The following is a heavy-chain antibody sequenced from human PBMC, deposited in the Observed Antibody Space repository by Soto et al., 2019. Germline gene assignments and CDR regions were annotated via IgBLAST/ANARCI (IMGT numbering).Heavy chain of an antibody. D-gene: IGHD3-9*01. CDR2: ISYDGSNK. CDR3: AKGGDILTGYYITSIYYYYGMDV. CDR1: GFTFSSYG. Sequence: QVQLVESGGGVVQPGRSLRLSCAASGFTFSSYGMHRVRQAPGKGLEWVAVISYDGSNKYYADSVKGRFTISRDNSKNTLYLQMNSLRAEDTAVYYCAKGGDILTGYYITSIYYYYGMDVWGQGTTVTVSS. V-gene: IGHV3-30*18. J-gene: IGHJ6*02.